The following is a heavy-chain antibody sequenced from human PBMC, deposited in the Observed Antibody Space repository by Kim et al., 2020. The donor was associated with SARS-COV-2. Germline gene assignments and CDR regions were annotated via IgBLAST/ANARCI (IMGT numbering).Heavy chain of an antibody. CDR3: VRDFDTYWTFDY. Sequence: ASVKVSCKASGYTFTKNWIHWVRQAPGQGLEWLGIISPLSGDTHHAQQVQARITLTAETSTRTVYMELSSLDFEDTAVYYCVRDFDTYWTFDYWGQGTLDTLSS. CDR1: GYTFTKNW. V-gene: IGHV1-46*01. D-gene: IGHD1-1*01. J-gene: IGHJ4*02. CDR2: ISPLSGDT.